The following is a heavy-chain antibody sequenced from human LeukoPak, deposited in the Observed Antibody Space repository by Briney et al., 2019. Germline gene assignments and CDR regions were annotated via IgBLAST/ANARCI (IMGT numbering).Heavy chain of an antibody. CDR2: VYYSGST. CDR1: GGSISRSSYY. J-gene: IGHJ4*02. V-gene: IGHV4-39*02. D-gene: IGHD1-26*01. Sequence: SETLSLTCTVSGGSISRSSYYWGWIRQPPGKGLEWIGNVYYSGSTYYNPSLMSRVTISVDTSKNHFSLKLSSVTAADTAVYYCARNSGDYYTTHGYFDYWGQGTLVTVSS. CDR3: ARNSGDYYTTHGYFDY.